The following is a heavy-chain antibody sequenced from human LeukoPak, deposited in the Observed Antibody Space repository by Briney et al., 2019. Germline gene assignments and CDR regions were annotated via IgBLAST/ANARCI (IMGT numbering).Heavy chain of an antibody. D-gene: IGHD2-21*01. CDR2: ISSSSRTI. J-gene: IGHJ4*02. CDR1: RFAFSRYR. CDR3: ARGHDIGSGIDWYDFDY. Sequence: GGSLRLSCAASRFAFSRYRMNWVRQAPGKGLEWVSYISSSSRTIYYADSVRGRFTISRDNANNSLYLQINSLRAEDTAVYYCARGHDIGSGIDWYDFDYWGQGTLVTVSS. V-gene: IGHV3-48*01.